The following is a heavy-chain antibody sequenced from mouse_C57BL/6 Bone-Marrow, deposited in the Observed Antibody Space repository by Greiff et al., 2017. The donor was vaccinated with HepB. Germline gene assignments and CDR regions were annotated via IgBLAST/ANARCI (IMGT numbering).Heavy chain of an antibody. CDR1: GFTFSDYG. Sequence: EVKLVESGGGLVQPGGSLKLSCAASGFTFSDYGMAWVRQAPRKGPEWVAFISNLAYSIYYADTVTGRFTISRENAKNTLYLEMSSLRSEDTAMYYCARLDGYYRGYYAMDYWGQGTSVTVSS. CDR3: ARLDGYYRGYYAMDY. CDR2: ISNLAYSI. D-gene: IGHD2-3*01. J-gene: IGHJ4*01. V-gene: IGHV5-15*04.